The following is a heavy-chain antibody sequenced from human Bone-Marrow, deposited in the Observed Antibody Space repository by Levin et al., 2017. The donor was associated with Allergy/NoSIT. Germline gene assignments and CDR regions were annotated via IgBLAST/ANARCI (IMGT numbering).Heavy chain of an antibody. J-gene: IGHJ6*02. CDR1: GGSISSGGYS. Sequence: SETLSLTCAVSGGSISSGGYSWSWIRQPPGKGLEWIGYIYHSGSTYYNPSLKSRVTISVDRSKNQFSLKLSSVTAAVTAVYYCARARSIGCSSTSCLHYYGMDVWGQGTTVTVSS. CDR2: IYHSGST. V-gene: IGHV4-30-2*01. D-gene: IGHD2-2*01. CDR3: ARARSIGCSSTSCLHYYGMDV.